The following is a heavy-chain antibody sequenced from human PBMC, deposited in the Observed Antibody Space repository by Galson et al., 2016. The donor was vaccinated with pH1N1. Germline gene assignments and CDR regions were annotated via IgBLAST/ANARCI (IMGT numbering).Heavy chain of an antibody. Sequence: SLRLSCAASGFTFSHYGMQWVRQAPGKGPEWVAVIAHTGTVKYYADSVKGRFTISRDNSKNTMDLQMNRLRGDDTAVYYCAKEWSKYSSTWFDYWGQGTLVTVSS. CDR2: IAHTGTVK. D-gene: IGHD4-11*01. V-gene: IGHV3-30*18. J-gene: IGHJ4*02. CDR1: GFTFSHYG. CDR3: AKEWSKYSSTWFDY.